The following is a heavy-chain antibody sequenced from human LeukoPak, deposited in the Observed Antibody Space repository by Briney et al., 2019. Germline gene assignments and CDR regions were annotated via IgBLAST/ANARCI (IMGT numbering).Heavy chain of an antibody. CDR2: INSDGNST. V-gene: IGHV3-74*01. D-gene: IGHD3-22*01. Sequence: GGSLRLSCAASGITFSSYWMHWVRRAPGKGLVWVSRINSDGNSTNYAGSVKGRFTISRDNAKNSLYLQMNSLRAEDTAVYYCAREWDYYDSSGYDTVLDYWGQGTLVTVSS. J-gene: IGHJ4*02. CDR3: AREWDYYDSSGYDTVLDY. CDR1: GITFSSYW.